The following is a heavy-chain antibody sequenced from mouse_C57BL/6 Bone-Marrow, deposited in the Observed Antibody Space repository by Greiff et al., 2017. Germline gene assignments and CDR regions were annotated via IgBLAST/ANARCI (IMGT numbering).Heavy chain of an antibody. J-gene: IGHJ4*01. CDR2: IYWDDDK. CDR3: ARSGDYLYYFALDY. CDR1: GFSLSTSGMG. Sequence: QVTLKVSGPGILQPSQTLSLTCSFSGFSLSTSGMGVSWIRQPSGKGLEWLAHIYWDDDKRYNPSLKSRLTISKDTSRNQVFLRITSVDTADTATYYCARSGDYLYYFALDYWGQGTSVTVSS. V-gene: IGHV8-12*01. D-gene: IGHD2-4*01.